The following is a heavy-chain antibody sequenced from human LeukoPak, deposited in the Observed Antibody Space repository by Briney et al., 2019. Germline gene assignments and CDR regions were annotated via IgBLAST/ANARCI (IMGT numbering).Heavy chain of an antibody. V-gene: IGHV4-59*12. Sequence: SETLSLTCAVSGGSISSYYWSWIRQPPGKGLEWIGYVSYSGSTNYNPSLKSRVTISVDTSKNQFSLKLSSVTAADTAVYYCARVLAMVRGDPDYYFDYWGQGTLVTVSS. J-gene: IGHJ4*02. D-gene: IGHD3-10*01. CDR3: ARVLAMVRGDPDYYFDY. CDR2: VSYSGST. CDR1: GGSISSYY.